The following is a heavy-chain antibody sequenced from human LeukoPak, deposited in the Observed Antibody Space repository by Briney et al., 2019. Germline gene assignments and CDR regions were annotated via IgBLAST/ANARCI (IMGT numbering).Heavy chain of an antibody. CDR2: ISSSGSTT. J-gene: IGHJ6*02. V-gene: IGHV3-11*01. Sequence: GGSLRLSCAASGFTFSDYYMSWIRQAPGKGLEWVSYISSSGSTTYYADSVKGRFTISRDNAKNSLYLQMNSLRAEDTAVYYCARSPSTDYYGSGSGYYGMDVWGQGTTVTVSS. CDR1: GFTFSDYY. D-gene: IGHD3-10*01. CDR3: ARSPSTDYYGSGSGYYGMDV.